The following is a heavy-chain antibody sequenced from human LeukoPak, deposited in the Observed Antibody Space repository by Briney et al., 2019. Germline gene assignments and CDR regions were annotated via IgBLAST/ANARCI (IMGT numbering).Heavy chain of an antibody. CDR1: GFTFSDYY. V-gene: IGHV4-30-4*08. Sequence: LRLSCAASGFTFSDYYMSWIRQPPGKGLEWIGYIYYSGSTYYNPSLKSRVTISVDTSKNQFSLKLSSVTAADTAVYYCARHDYSYYFDYWGQGTLVTASS. CDR3: ARHDYSYYFDY. CDR2: IYYSGST. J-gene: IGHJ4*02. D-gene: IGHD4-11*01.